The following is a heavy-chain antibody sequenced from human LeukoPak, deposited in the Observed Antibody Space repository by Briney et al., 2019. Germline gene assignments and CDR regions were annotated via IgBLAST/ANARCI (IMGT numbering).Heavy chain of an antibody. CDR1: GFIFSSYW. D-gene: IGHD6-6*01. Sequence: GGSLRLSCVASGFIFSSYWMSWVRQAPGKGLEWVANIDQDGSEKYYVHSVKGRFTISRDNAKNSLYLQTNSLRAEDTAIYYCARVASYAFDIWGQGTMVTVSS. V-gene: IGHV3-7*01. CDR3: ARVASYAFDI. J-gene: IGHJ3*02. CDR2: IDQDGSEK.